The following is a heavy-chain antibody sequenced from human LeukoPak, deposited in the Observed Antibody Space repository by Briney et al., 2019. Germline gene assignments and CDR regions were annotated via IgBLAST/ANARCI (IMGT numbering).Heavy chain of an antibody. CDR3: ARQPNIVVVDNWFDP. J-gene: IGHJ5*02. V-gene: IGHV4-39*07. D-gene: IGHD2-15*01. CDR1: GGSITSGGFY. CDR2: IYYGGSA. Sequence: SETLSLTCTVSGGSITSGGFYWGWIRQPPGKGLEWIGNIYYGGSAYYNPSLKSRVTISVDTSKNQFSLKLSSVTAADTAVYYCARQPNIVVVDNWFDPWGQGTLVAVSS.